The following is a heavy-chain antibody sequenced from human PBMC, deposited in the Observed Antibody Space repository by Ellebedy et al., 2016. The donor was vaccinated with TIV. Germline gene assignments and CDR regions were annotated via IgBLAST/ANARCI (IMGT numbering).Heavy chain of an antibody. V-gene: IGHV3-33*01. CDR3: ARKMTTVTTDYFDY. Sequence: GGSLRLXXAASGFTFSSYGMHWVRQAPGKGLEWVAVIRYDGTDNSYADSVKGRFTISRDNSKNTLYLQMNSLRAEDTAVYYCARKMTTVTTDYFDYWGQGTLVTVSS. CDR2: IRYDGTDN. D-gene: IGHD4-17*01. J-gene: IGHJ4*02. CDR1: GFTFSSYG.